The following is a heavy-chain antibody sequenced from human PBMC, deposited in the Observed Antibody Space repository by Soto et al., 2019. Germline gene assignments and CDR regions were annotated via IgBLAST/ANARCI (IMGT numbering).Heavy chain of an antibody. CDR1: GYTFTNNY. Sequence: QVQLVQSGAEVMKPGASVKISCKTSGYTFTNNYINWVRQAPGQGLEWVGLINPNGASTTYAQTFQGRVTISRDTSTSTVYMELSRLRSDDTAVYYCARVYGLVKHDDFGSGYYDYWVQGTLVTVSS. J-gene: IGHJ4*02. D-gene: IGHD3-3*01. V-gene: IGHV1-46*01. CDR2: INPNGAST. CDR3: ARVYGLVKHDDFGSGYYDY.